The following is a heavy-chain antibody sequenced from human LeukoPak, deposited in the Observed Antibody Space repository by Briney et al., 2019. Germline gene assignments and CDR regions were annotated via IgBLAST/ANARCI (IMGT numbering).Heavy chain of an antibody. CDR1: GGSFSGYY. CDR2: INHSGST. Sequence: SETLSLTCAVYGGSFSGYYWSWIRQPPGKGLEWIGEINHSGSTNYNPSLKSRVTISVDTSKNQFSLKLSSATAADTAVYYCARAIAAAGMNFDYWGQGTLVTVSS. CDR3: ARAIAAAGMNFDY. J-gene: IGHJ4*02. V-gene: IGHV4-34*01. D-gene: IGHD6-13*01.